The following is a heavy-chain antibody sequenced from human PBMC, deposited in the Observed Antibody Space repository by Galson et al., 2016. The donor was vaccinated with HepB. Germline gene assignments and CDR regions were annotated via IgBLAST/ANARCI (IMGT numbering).Heavy chain of an antibody. Sequence: QSGAEVKQPGESLRISRQASGYTFTTYWINWVRQVPGKGLEWMGRIDPSDSFIDYSPSFEGHITISTDKSKSTAYLQWTSLKASDTAMYYCAKTLGYCSGGSCSYLDSWGQGTLVTVAS. CDR2: IDPSDSFI. D-gene: IGHD2-15*01. J-gene: IGHJ4*02. CDR3: AKTLGYCSGGSCSYLDS. V-gene: IGHV5-10-1*01. CDR1: GYTFTTYW.